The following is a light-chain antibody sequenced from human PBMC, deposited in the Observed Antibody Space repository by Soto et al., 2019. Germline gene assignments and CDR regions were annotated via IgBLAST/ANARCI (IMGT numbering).Light chain of an antibody. V-gene: IGKV1-33*01. Sequence: DIQMTQSPSSLSASVGDRVTITCQASQSISKDVHWYQQKPGKAPKLLMNEASNLETGVPSRFGGSGSQTYFTFTISSLQPEDIATYYCQQYYYLPYTFGQGTKLQI. CDR3: QQYYYLPYT. J-gene: IGKJ2*01. CDR2: EAS. CDR1: QSISKD.